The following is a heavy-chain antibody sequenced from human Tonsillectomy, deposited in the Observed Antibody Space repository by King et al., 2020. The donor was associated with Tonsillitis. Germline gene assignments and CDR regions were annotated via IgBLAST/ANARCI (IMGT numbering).Heavy chain of an antibody. CDR1: GFTFDEYA. CDR2: ISWNSDTI. V-gene: IGHV3-9*01. CDR3: AKDRAPDTTSWLNY. D-gene: IGHD2-2*01. Sequence: VQLVQSGGGLVQPGRSLRLSCVVSGFTFDEYAMHWVRQVPGKGLEWVSGISWNSDTIGYADSVKGRFTISSDNAKNSLYLQMDRLRGDDTALYFCAKDRAPDTTSWLNYWGQRTLDTVSS. J-gene: IGHJ4*02.